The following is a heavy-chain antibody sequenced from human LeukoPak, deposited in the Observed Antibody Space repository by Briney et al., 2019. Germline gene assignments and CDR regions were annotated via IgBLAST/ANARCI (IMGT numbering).Heavy chain of an antibody. V-gene: IGHV3-23*01. CDR1: GFTFSNYA. Sequence: GGSLRLSRAASGFTFSNYAMSWVRQAPGKGLEWVSTISGSGDSTYYADSVKGRFTISRDNSKNTLNLQMNSLRVEDTAVYYCAKSNGLDYRGQGTLVTVSS. CDR3: AKSNGLDY. J-gene: IGHJ4*02. CDR2: ISGSGDST. D-gene: IGHD2-8*01.